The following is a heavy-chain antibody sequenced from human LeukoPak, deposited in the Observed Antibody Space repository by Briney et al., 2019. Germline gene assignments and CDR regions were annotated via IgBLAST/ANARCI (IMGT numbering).Heavy chain of an antibody. J-gene: IGHJ4*02. V-gene: IGHV4-59*01. CDR1: GGSISSYY. D-gene: IGHD6-19*01. Sequence: MASETLSLTCAVSGGSISSYYWSWIRQPPGKGLEWIGSIYYSGSTNYNPSLKSRVTISVDTSKNQFSLKLSSVTAADTAVYYCARDFPYSSGWYIDYWGQGTLVTVSS. CDR2: IYYSGST. CDR3: ARDFPYSSGWYIDY.